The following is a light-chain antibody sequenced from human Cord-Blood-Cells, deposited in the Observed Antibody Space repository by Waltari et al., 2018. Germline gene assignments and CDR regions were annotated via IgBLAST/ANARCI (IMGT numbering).Light chain of an antibody. CDR1: SSDVGGYNY. CDR2: DGS. J-gene: IGLJ1*01. Sequence: QSALTQPASASGSPGQSITISCTGTSSDVGGYNYVSWDKQHPGKAPKLMIYDGSNRPSGVSNRFSGSKSGNTASLTISGLQAEDEADYYCSSYTSSSTLDVFGTGTKVTVL. V-gene: IGLV2-14*01. CDR3: SSYTSSSTLDV.